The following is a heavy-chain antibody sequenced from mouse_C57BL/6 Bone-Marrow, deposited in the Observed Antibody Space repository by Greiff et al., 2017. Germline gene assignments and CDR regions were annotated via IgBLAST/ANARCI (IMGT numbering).Heavy chain of an antibody. V-gene: IGHV1-52*01. CDR3: AREDWDWYYDV. CDR1: GYTFTSYW. CDR2: IDPSDSET. Sequence: QVQLKQPGAELVRPGSSVKLSCKASGYTFTSYWMHWVKQRPIQGLEWIGNIDPSDSETHYNQKFKDKATLTVDKSSSTAYMQLSSLTSEDSAVDYCAREDWDWYYDVWGTGTTVTVSS. J-gene: IGHJ1*03. D-gene: IGHD4-1*01.